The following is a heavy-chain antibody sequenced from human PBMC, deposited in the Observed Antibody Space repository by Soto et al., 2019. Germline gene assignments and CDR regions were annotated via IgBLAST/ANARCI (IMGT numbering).Heavy chain of an antibody. D-gene: IGHD2-15*01. CDR2: ISAYNGNT. J-gene: IGHJ4*01. CDR1: GYTFTSYG. V-gene: IGHV1-18*01. Sequence: ASVKVSCKASGYTFTSYGISWVRQAPGQGLEWMGWISAYNGNTNYAQKLQCRVTMTTDTSTSTAYMELRSLISDDTAVYYCARVEQPTDIVVVVAATHYFDYWG. CDR3: ARVEQPTDIVVVVAATHYFDY.